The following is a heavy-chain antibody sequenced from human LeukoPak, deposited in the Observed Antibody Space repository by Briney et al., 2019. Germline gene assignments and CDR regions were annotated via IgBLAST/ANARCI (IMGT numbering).Heavy chain of an antibody. CDR3: ARESPYCSSTSCYPPDDYYYYMDV. CDR1: GGTFSSYA. D-gene: IGHD2-2*01. J-gene: IGHJ6*03. Sequence: GSSVKVSCKASGGTFSSYAISWVRQAPGQGLEWMGWISAYNGNTNYAQKLQGRVTMTTDTSTSTAYMELRSLRSDDTAVYYCARESPYCSSTSCYPPDDYYYYMDVWGKGTTVTVSS. CDR2: ISAYNGNT. V-gene: IGHV1-18*01.